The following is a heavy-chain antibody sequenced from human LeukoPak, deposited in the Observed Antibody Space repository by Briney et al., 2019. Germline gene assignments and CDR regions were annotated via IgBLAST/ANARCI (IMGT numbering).Heavy chain of an antibody. J-gene: IGHJ4*02. CDR1: GASISSYY. D-gene: IGHD1-26*01. Sequence: SETLSLTCTVSGASISSYYWSWIRQPAGKGLEWIGRIYTSGSTNYNPSLKTRVTISVDTSKNQFSLELSSVTAADTAVYYCARETTTLLSFFDYWGQGTLVTVSS. V-gene: IGHV4-4*07. CDR2: IYTSGST. CDR3: ARETTTLLSFFDY.